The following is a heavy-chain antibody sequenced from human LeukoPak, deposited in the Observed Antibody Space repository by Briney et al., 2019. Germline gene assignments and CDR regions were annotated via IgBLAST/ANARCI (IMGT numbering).Heavy chain of an antibody. CDR3: AELGITMIGGV. J-gene: IGHJ6*04. V-gene: IGHV3-48*03. D-gene: IGHD3-10*02. CDR2: ISSSGSTI. Sequence: WGSLRLSCTASGFTFSNYAMNWVRQAPGKGLEWVSYISSSGSTIYYADSVKGRFTISRDNAKNSLYLQMNSLRAEDTAVYYCAELGITMIGGVWGKGTTVTISS. CDR1: GFTFSNYA.